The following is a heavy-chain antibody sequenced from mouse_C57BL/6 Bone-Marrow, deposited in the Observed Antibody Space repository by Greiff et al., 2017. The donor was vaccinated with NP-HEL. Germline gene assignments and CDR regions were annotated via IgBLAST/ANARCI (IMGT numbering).Heavy chain of an antibody. CDR1: GYTFTDYL. CDR3: GRGWFFDD. V-gene: IGHV1-11*01. CDR2: IYPVSGET. D-gene: IGHD2-3*01. Sequence: QLQQSGAELVTPGASVTLSCKASGYTFTDYLMYWVKTSPGQCLEWIGSIYPVSGETNDNQKFMGKATFSVDRSSSTVYMVLNSLTYEDPTVYYCGRGWFFDDWGKGTTLTVSS. J-gene: IGHJ2*01.